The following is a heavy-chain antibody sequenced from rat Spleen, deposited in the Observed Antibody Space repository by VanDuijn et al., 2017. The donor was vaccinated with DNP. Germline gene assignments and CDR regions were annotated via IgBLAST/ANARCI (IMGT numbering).Heavy chain of an antibody. CDR3: TTWDDGPGEFDY. Sequence: EVQLVESGGGLVQPGRSMKLSCAASGFTFSNYDMAWVRQAPTKGLEWVASISYDGSSTYYRDSVKGRFTISRDNAKSTLYLQMDSLRSEDTATYYCTTWDDGPGEFDYWGQGVMVTVSS. CDR1: GFTFSNYD. CDR2: ISYDGSST. V-gene: IGHV5-20*01. J-gene: IGHJ2*01. D-gene: IGHD1-12*02.